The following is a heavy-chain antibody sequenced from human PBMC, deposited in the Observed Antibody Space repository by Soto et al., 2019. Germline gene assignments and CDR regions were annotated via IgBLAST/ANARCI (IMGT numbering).Heavy chain of an antibody. J-gene: IGHJ4*02. V-gene: IGHV3-48*04. CDR2: ISSSGNTI. D-gene: IGHD4-17*01. Sequence: EVQLVESGGDLVKPGGSLRLSCAASGFTFSNAWMSWVRQAPGKGLEWVSYISSSGNTIHYADSVKGRFTISRDNAKKSLYLQMNSLRSEDTAVYYCARDEYGGAYDYWGQGTLVTVSS. CDR1: GFTFSNAW. CDR3: ARDEYGGAYDY.